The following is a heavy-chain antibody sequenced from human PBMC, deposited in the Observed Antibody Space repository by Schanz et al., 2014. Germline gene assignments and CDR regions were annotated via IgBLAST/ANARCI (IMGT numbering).Heavy chain of an antibody. CDR2: VSPYSGDT. D-gene: IGHD3-10*01. J-gene: IGHJ6*02. CDR1: GYRFIGYY. Sequence: QVLLVQSGAEVKKPGASVKVSCKASGYRFIGYYVHWVRQAPGQGLEWMGRVSPYSGDTNYAQKFQGRVTMTRDTSISTAYMELSRLKSDDTAVYYCARALFGSGHGDVWGQGTTVTVSS. CDR3: ARALFGSGHGDV. V-gene: IGHV1-2*06.